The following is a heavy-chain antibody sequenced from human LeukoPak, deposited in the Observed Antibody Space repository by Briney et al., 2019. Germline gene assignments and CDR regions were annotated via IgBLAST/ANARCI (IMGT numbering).Heavy chain of an antibody. J-gene: IGHJ5*02. Sequence: PGRSLRLSCAAPGFTFSSYAMHWVRQAPGKGLEWVAVISYDGTNKYYADSVKGRFTISRDNSKNTLYLQMNSLRAEDTAVYYCARPAAAGTAWFDPWGQGTLVTVSS. V-gene: IGHV3-30*04. CDR1: GFTFSSYA. D-gene: IGHD6-13*01. CDR3: ARPAAAGTAWFDP. CDR2: ISYDGTNK.